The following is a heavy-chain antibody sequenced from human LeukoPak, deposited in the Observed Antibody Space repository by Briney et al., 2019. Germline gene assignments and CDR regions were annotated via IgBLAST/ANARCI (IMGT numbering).Heavy chain of an antibody. CDR2: INHSGST. CDR3: ARGRLYYDILTGGNRPYYYYYYGMDV. CDR1: GGSFSGYY. J-gene: IGHJ6*02. V-gene: IGHV4-34*01. D-gene: IGHD3-9*01. Sequence: SETLSLTCAVYGGSFSGYYWSWIRQPPGKGLEWIGEINHSGSTNYNPSLKSRVTISVDTSKNQFSLKLSSVTAADTAVYYCARGRLYYDILTGGNRPYYYYYYGMDVWGQGTTVTVSS.